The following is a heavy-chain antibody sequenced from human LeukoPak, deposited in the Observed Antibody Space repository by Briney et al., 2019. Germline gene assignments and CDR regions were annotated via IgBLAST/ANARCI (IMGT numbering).Heavy chain of an antibody. J-gene: IGHJ4*02. V-gene: IGHV4-39*01. CDR1: GGSISSSSYY. CDR3: ARRRRYSYGPDY. D-gene: IGHD5-18*01. Sequence: SETLSLTCTVSGGSISSSSYYWSWIRQPPGKGLEWIGSIYYSGSTHYNPSLKSRVTISVDTSKNQLSLKLSSVTAADTAVYYCARRRRYSYGPDYWGQGTLVTVSS. CDR2: IYYSGST.